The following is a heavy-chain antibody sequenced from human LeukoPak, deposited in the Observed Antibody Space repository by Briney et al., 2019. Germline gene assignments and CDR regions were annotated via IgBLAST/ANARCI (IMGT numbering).Heavy chain of an antibody. CDR1: GFTFSTYA. D-gene: IGHD2/OR15-2a*01. CDR3: ATPLLSRGPNPKNDY. V-gene: IGHV3-23*01. Sequence: QPGGSLRLSCAASGFTFSTYAMSWVRQAPGKGLEWVSAISGSGGSTYYADSVKGRFTISRDNSKNTLYLQMNSLRAEDTAVYYCATPLLSRGPNPKNDYWGQGTLVTVSS. CDR2: ISGSGGST. J-gene: IGHJ4*02.